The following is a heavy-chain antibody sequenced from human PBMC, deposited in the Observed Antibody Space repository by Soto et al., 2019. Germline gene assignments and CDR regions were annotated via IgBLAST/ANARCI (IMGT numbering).Heavy chain of an antibody. J-gene: IGHJ4*02. CDR1: GYTFTSYG. CDR2: ISAHNGNT. Sequence: QVHLVQSGAEVKKPGASVKVSCKASGYTFTSYGITWVRQAPGQGLEWMGWISAHNGNTDYEQKLQGRVIVTRDTSTRTAYMELRSLRYDDTAVYYCARGRYGDYWGQGALVTVSS. V-gene: IGHV1-18*01. CDR3: ARGRYGDY. D-gene: IGHD1-1*01.